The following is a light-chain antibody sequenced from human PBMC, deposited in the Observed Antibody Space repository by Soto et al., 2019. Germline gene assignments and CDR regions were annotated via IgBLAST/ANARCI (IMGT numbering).Light chain of an antibody. Sequence: DIQVTQSPSSVSASVGDRVTITCRASQDIAAYLAWYQHKPGRAPELLIHAASSLQSGVPSRFSGSGCGTYFTLTIHSLQPEDCAPSYCQQAYSFPITFGPGTRLDI. J-gene: IGKJ5*01. CDR3: QQAYSFPIT. CDR2: AAS. V-gene: IGKV1D-12*01. CDR1: QDIAAY.